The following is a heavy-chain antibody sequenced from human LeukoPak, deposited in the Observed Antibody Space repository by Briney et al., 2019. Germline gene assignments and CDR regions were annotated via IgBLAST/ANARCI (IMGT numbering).Heavy chain of an antibody. V-gene: IGHV4-59*01. CDR2: IYYSGST. D-gene: IGHD3-10*01. CDR1: GGSISSYY. CDR3: AISLDYYYGSGSYDY. J-gene: IGHJ4*02. Sequence: SETLSLTCTVSGGSISSYYWSWIRQPPGKGLEWIGYIYYSGSTNYNPSLKSRVTISVDTSKNQFSLKLSSVTAADTAVYYCAISLDYYYGSGSYDYWAREPWSPSPQ.